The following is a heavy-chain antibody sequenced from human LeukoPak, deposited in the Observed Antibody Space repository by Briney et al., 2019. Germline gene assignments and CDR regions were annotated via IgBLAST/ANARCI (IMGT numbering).Heavy chain of an antibody. CDR3: ARRASAMVRGVIIS. Sequence: SSETLSLTCIVSGYSISSGSYWGWIRQPPGKGLEWIGSVYPPGNTYYNPSLKSRVTISVDTSKNQFSLKLSSVTAADTAVYYCARRASAMVRGVIISWGQGTLVTVSS. CDR2: VYPPGNT. J-gene: IGHJ4*02. CDR1: GYSISSGSY. V-gene: IGHV4-38-2*02. D-gene: IGHD3-10*01.